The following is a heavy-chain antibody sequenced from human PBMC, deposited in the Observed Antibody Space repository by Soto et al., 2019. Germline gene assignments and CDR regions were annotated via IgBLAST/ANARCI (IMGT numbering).Heavy chain of an antibody. Sequence: EVQLLESGGGLVQPGGSLRLSCAASGFTFSSYAMSWVRQAPGKGLEWVSAISGSGGSTYYADSVKGRFTISRDNSKNTRYLQMSSLRAEDTAVYDGAYRGTPFDYWGQGTLVTVSA. CDR1: GFTFSSYA. CDR2: ISGSGGST. J-gene: IGHJ4*02. V-gene: IGHV3-23*01. CDR3: AYRGTPFDY. D-gene: IGHD3-16*02.